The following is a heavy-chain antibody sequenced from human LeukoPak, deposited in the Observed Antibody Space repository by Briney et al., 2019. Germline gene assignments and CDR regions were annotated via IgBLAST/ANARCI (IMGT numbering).Heavy chain of an antibody. J-gene: IGHJ4*02. CDR1: GYTFTGYY. CDR3: ARFSYDFWSGYDY. V-gene: IGHV1-2*02. CDR2: INPNSGGT. Sequence: ASVTVSCKASGYTFTGYYMHWVRQAPGQGLEWMGWINPNSGGTNYAQKFQGRVTMTRDTSISTAYMELSRLRSDDTAVYYCARFSYDFWSGYDYWGQGTLVTVSS. D-gene: IGHD3-3*01.